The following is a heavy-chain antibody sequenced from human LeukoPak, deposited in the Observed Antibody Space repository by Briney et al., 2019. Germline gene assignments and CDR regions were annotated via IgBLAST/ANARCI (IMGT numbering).Heavy chain of an antibody. Sequence: SVKVSCRASGGTFGSCAINWVRQAPGQGLEWMGAIISVFGRTNYAQKFQGRVTVTTDEPTSTAFMELSSLTSEDTAIYYYVRDKGGLTIMDAFDIWGQGTLVIASS. V-gene: IGHV1-69*05. CDR3: VRDKGGLTIMDAFDI. CDR2: IISVFGRT. CDR1: GGTFGSCA. J-gene: IGHJ3*02. D-gene: IGHD2-8*01.